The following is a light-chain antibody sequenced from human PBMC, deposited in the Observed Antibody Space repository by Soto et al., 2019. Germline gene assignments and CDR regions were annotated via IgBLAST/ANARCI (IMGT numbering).Light chain of an antibody. CDR3: QQYESHPSYS. Sequence: DIQMTQSPSTLSASVGDRVSITCRASQRIANWVAWYQQKPGKAPKLLIDDVFNLENGVPSRFTGSGSGTEFTPTISSLQPDDFATYYRQQYESHPSYSFGQGTKLEIK. J-gene: IGKJ2*03. CDR2: DVF. V-gene: IGKV1-5*01. CDR1: QRIANW.